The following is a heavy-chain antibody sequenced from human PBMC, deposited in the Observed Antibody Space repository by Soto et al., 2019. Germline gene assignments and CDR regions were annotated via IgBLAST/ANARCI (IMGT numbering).Heavy chain of an antibody. D-gene: IGHD4-17*01. CDR1: GGSVISTSW. CDR2: IYHVGST. CDR3: AWVPPNGDYFDS. Sequence: QLQLQESGPGLVRPSGTLSLTCAVSGGSVISTSWWTWVRQPPRKGLEWIGEIYHVGSTNYNPSLKSRVTISVDKSKNQFSMKLTSVAAADTAVYYCAWVPPNGDYFDSWGQGTLVTVSS. J-gene: IGHJ4*02. V-gene: IGHV4-4*02.